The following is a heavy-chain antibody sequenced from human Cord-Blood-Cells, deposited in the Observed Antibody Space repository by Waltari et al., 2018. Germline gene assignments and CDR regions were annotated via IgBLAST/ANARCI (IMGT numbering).Heavy chain of an antibody. J-gene: IGHJ6*03. Sequence: QVQLQQWGAGLLKPSETLSLTCAVYGGSFSGYYWSWIRQPPGTGLEWIGEINHSGSTNYNPSLKSRVTISVDTSKNQFSLKLSSVTAADTAVYYCASTSSSSSFGTDIYYYYMDVWGKGTTVTVSS. CDR1: GGSFSGYY. D-gene: IGHD6-6*01. CDR3: ASTSSSSSFGTDIYYYYMDV. V-gene: IGHV4-34*01. CDR2: INHSGST.